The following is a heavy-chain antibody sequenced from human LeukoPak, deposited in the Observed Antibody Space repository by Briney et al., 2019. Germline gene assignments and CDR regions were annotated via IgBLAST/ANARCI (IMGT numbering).Heavy chain of an antibody. J-gene: IGHJ4*02. CDR3: ARDPDYSSSGF. V-gene: IGHV3-48*01. CDR2: ISSSSSTI. D-gene: IGHD6-6*01. Sequence: GSLRLSCAASGFTFSSYSMNWVRQAPGKGLEWVSYISSSSSTIYYADSVKGRFTISRDNAKNSLYLQMNSLRAEDTAVYYCARDPDYSSSGFWGQGTLVTVSS. CDR1: GFTFSSYS.